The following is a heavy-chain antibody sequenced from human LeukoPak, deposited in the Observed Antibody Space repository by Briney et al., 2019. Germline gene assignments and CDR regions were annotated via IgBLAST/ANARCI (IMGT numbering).Heavy chain of an antibody. CDR3: AKDSSQGGDYFDS. J-gene: IGHJ4*02. CDR2: ISYDGSNK. V-gene: IGHV3-30*04. Sequence: GGSLRLSCAASGFTFSSYAMHWVRQAPCKGLEWVAVISYDGSNKYYADSVKGRFTTSRDNSKNTLYLQMNSLRAEDTAIYYCAKDSSQGGDYFDSWGQGTLVTVSS. D-gene: IGHD3-16*01. CDR1: GFTFSSYA.